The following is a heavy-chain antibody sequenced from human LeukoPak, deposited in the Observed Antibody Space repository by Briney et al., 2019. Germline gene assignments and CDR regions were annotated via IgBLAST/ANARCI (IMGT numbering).Heavy chain of an antibody. V-gene: IGHV4-34*01. D-gene: IGHD5-18*01. Sequence: SGTLSLTCAVYGGSFSGYYWSWIRQPPGKGLEWIGEINHSGSTNYNPSLKSRVTISVDTSKNQFSLKLSSVTAADTAVYYCARGYSYGYGDFDYWGQGTLVTVSS. CDR3: ARGYSYGYGDFDY. CDR2: INHSGST. J-gene: IGHJ4*02. CDR1: GGSFSGYY.